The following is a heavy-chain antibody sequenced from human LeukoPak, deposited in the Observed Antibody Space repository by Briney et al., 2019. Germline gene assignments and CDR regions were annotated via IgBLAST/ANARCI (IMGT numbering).Heavy chain of an antibody. J-gene: IGHJ4*02. CDR2: IYYSGST. Sequence: SETLSLTCTVSGGSISSYHWSWIRQPPGKGLEWIGYIYYSGSTNYNPSLKSRVTISVDTSKNQFSLKLSSVTAADMAVYYCARMGATNPFDYWGQGTLVTVSS. CDR1: GGSISSYH. V-gene: IGHV4-59*01. D-gene: IGHD1-26*01. CDR3: ARMGATNPFDY.